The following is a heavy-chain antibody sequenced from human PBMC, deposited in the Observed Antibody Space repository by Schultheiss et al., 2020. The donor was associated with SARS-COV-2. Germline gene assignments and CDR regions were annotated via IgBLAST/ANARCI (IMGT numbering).Heavy chain of an antibody. D-gene: IGHD2-2*01. CDR3: ARAVPPYCSSTSCYQDAFDI. J-gene: IGHJ3*02. CDR1: GFTVSSNY. Sequence: GGSLRLSCAASGFTVSSNYMSWVRQAPGKGLEWVSVIYSGGSTYYADSVKGRFTISRDNSKNTLYLQMNSLRAEDTALYYCARAVPPYCSSTSCYQDAFDIWGQGTMVTVSS. CDR2: IYSGGST. V-gene: IGHV3-53*01.